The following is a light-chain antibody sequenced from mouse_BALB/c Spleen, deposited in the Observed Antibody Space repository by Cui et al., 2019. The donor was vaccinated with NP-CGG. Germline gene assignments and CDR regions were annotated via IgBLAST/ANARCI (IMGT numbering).Light chain of an antibody. CDR1: TRAVTNSNY. CDR3: ALWYSNHWV. J-gene: IGLJ1*01. CDR2: GTN. Sequence: QAVVTQESALTTYPGETVTHTCRPSTRAVTNSNYANLVQEKPDHFFTGLIGGTNNRTPGVPARFSGSLIGDKAALTITGAQTEDEAIYFCALWYSNHWVFGGGTTLTVL. V-gene: IGLV1*01.